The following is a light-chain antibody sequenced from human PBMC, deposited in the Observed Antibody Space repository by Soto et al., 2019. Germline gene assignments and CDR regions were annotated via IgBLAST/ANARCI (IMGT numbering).Light chain of an antibody. CDR2: AAS. J-gene: IGKJ2*01. V-gene: IGKV3-15*01. CDR1: QSVSSD. Sequence: IVMTQSLATLSVSPGERVTLSCRASQSVSSDLAWYQQKPGQAPRLLIFAASTRATGVPDRFSASGYGTEFTLAISSLQSEDFAVYYCQQYINWPPTFTFGQGTKLEIK. CDR3: QQYINWPPTFT.